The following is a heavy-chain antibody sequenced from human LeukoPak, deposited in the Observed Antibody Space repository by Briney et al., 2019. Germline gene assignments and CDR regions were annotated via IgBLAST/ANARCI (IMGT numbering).Heavy chain of an antibody. CDR3: ARAGSYYDFWSGYYNNWFDP. V-gene: IGHV1-46*01. CDR1: GYTFTSYY. CDR2: INPSGGST. J-gene: IGHJ5*02. Sequence: ASVKVSCKASGYTFTSYYMHWVRQAPGQGLEWMGIINPSGGSTSYAQKFQGRVTMTRDTSTSTVYMELSRLRSDDTAVYYCARAGSYYDFWSGYYNNWFDPWGQGTLVTVSS. D-gene: IGHD3-3*01.